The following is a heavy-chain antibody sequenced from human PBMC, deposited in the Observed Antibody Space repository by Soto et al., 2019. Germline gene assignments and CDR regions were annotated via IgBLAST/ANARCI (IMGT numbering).Heavy chain of an antibody. CDR2: IKSDGSST. V-gene: IGHV3-74*01. D-gene: IGHD2-15*01. Sequence: GGSLRLSCAASGITFSSYLMHWVRQAPGKGLVWVSRIKSDGSSTSYADSVKGRFTISRDNAKNTLYLQMNSLRAEDTAVYYCAREACSGGNCFYFGPEYWGQGTLVTVSS. J-gene: IGHJ4*02. CDR1: GITFSSYL. CDR3: AREACSGGNCFYFGPEY.